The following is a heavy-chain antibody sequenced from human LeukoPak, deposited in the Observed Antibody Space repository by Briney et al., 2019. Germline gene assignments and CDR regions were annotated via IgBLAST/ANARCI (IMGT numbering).Heavy chain of an antibody. D-gene: IGHD3-3*01. J-gene: IGHJ4*02. Sequence: GGSLRLSCGASGFIFHNAHMTWVRQAPGKGLEWVGRIMSNPAGGTADYGAAVKGRFTISRDDSRNMLYLHLTNVRADDTAVYYCTTLAYDVHYWCRGTLVTVSS. V-gene: IGHV3-15*01. CDR3: TTLAYDVHY. CDR1: GFIFHNAH. CDR2: IMSNPAGGTA.